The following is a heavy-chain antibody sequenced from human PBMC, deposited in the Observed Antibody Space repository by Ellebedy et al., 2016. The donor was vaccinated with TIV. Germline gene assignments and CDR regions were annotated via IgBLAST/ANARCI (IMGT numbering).Heavy chain of an antibody. Sequence: GESLKISXAASGFTFSNYWMSWVRQAPGKGLEWVANIKQDGSEKYYVDSVKGRFSISRDNAKNSLYLQMDSLRAEDTAVYFCAKDQASGEYDYGWGTFDIWGQGTVVTVSS. CDR1: GFTFSNYW. CDR3: AKDQASGEYDYGWGTFDI. J-gene: IGHJ3*02. CDR2: IKQDGSEK. V-gene: IGHV3-7*03. D-gene: IGHD3-10*01.